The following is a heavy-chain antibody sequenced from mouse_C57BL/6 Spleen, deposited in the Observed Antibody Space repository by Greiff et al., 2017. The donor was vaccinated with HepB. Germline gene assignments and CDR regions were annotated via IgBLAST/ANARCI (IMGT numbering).Heavy chain of an antibody. CDR3: ARGYGFYYAMDY. V-gene: IGHV1-50*01. D-gene: IGHD1-1*01. CDR2: IDPSDSYT. CDR1: GYTFTSYW. J-gene: IGHJ4*01. Sequence: QVQLQQPGAELVKPGASVKLSCKASGYTFTSYWMQWVKQRPGQGLEWIGEIDPSDSYTNYNQKFKGKATLTVDTSSSTAYMQLSSLTSEDSAVYYCARGYGFYYAMDYWGQGTSVTVSS.